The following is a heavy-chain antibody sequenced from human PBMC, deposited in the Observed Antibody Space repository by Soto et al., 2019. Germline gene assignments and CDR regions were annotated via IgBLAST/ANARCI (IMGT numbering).Heavy chain of an antibody. V-gene: IGHV3-48*03. Sequence: VGSLRLSCAASGFTFSSYEMNWVRQAPGKGLEWVSYISSSGSTIYYADSVKGRFTISRDNAKNSLYLQMNSLRAEDTAVYYCARDSHSSGGAFDIWGQGTMVTVSS. CDR1: GFTFSSYE. J-gene: IGHJ3*02. D-gene: IGHD2-15*01. CDR2: ISSSGSTI. CDR3: ARDSHSSGGAFDI.